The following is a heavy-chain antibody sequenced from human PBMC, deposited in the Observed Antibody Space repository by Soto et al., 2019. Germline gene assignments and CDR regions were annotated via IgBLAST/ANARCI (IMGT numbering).Heavy chain of an antibody. J-gene: IGHJ5*01. Sequence: SEIMSLTCTVFGGSIGSGGYYWSWIRQHPGKGLEWIGYIYYSGSTYYNPSLKSRVTISVDTSKRQFSLKLSSVTAADTAIYYCARETVLGTDNWFASWGQGILVTVSS. CDR2: IYYSGST. CDR3: ARETVLGTDNWFAS. CDR1: GGSIGSGGYY. V-gene: IGHV4-31*03. D-gene: IGHD6-19*01.